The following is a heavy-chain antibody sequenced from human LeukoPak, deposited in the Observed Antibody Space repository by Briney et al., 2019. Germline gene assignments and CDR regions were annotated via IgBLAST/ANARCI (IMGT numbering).Heavy chain of an antibody. CDR3: ARVGKVRGVTTTENWFDP. D-gene: IGHD3-10*01. Sequence: ASVKVSCKASGYTFAGYYMHWVRQAPGQGLEWMGWINPNSGGTNYAQKFQGRVTMTRDTSISTAYMELSRLRSDDTAVYYCARVGKVRGVTTTENWFDPWGQGTLVTVSS. CDR2: INPNSGGT. V-gene: IGHV1-2*02. CDR1: GYTFAGYY. J-gene: IGHJ5*02.